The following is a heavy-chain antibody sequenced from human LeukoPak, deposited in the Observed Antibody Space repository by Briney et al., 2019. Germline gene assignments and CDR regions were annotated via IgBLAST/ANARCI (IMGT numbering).Heavy chain of an antibody. CDR1: GFTFSSYG. CDR3: ARDLEWAARHAPLRFDP. J-gene: IGHJ5*02. Sequence: GGSLRLSCAASGFTFSSYGMHWVRQAPGKGLEWVAVICYDGSNKYYADSVKGRFPIARENSKNTLYLQIDSLRAEDTAVYYWARDLEWAARHAPLRFDPWGQGTLVTVSS. CDR2: ICYDGSNK. V-gene: IGHV3-33*01. D-gene: IGHD6-6*01.